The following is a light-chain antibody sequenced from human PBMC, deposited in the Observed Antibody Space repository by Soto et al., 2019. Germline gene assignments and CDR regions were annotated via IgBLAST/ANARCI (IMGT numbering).Light chain of an antibody. CDR1: QSLLHITGETF. V-gene: IGKV2-28*01. Sequence: DVVMTQTPLSLSVAPGQPASLSCQSSQSLLHITGETFLFWYLQKPGQSQQLLIYLGSNRASGVPDRFSGSGSGTDFTLKISRVEAEDVGVYYCMQALQTAWTFGQGTKVDIK. J-gene: IGKJ1*01. CDR2: LGS. CDR3: MQALQTAWT.